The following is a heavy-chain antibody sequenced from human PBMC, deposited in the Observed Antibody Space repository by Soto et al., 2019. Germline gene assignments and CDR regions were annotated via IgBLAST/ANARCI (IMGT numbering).Heavy chain of an antibody. CDR2: ISSSSSTI. Sequence: EVQLVESGGGLVHPGGSLRLSCAASGFTFSSYSMNWVRQAPGKGLEWVSYISSSSSTIYYADSVKGRFTISRDNAKNSLYLQMNSLRDEDTAVYYCARDHQYGDYAPGENWFDPWGQGTLVTVSS. CDR3: ARDHQYGDYAPGENWFDP. CDR1: GFTFSSYS. J-gene: IGHJ5*02. V-gene: IGHV3-48*02. D-gene: IGHD4-17*01.